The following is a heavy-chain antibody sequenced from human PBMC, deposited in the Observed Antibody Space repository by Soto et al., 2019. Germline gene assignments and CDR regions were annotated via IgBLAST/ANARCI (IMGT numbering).Heavy chain of an antibody. D-gene: IGHD3-16*01. J-gene: IGHJ4*02. Sequence: PSETLSLTCAVSGGSFSDHYWTWIRQPPGKGMEWIGEIRHSGRSHYNPSFKSRATISLDTSKNQFSLDLRSVTAADTALYYCARAPLIKSAEVKSFVDFWGQGTLVTVSS. CDR3: ARAPLIKSAEVKSFVDF. CDR1: GGSFSDHY. V-gene: IGHV4-34*01. CDR2: IRHSGRS.